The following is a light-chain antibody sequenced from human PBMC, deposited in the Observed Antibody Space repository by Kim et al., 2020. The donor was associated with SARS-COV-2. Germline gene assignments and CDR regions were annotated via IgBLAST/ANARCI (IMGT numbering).Light chain of an antibody. CDR2: RDS. V-gene: IGLV3-9*01. J-gene: IGLJ1*01. Sequence: SYELTQPLSVSVALGQTARITCGGNHIGSKNVHWCQQKPGQAPVVVIYRDSNRPSGIPERFSGSNSGNTATLTIRRVQAGDEADYYCQVWDRSTASYVFG. CDR3: QVWDRSTASYV. CDR1: HIGSKN.